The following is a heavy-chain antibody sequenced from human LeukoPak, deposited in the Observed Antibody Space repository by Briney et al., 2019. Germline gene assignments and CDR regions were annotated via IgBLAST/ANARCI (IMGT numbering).Heavy chain of an antibody. CDR1: GGSISSYY. CDR2: IYTSGST. Sequence: PSETLSLTCTVSGGSISSYYWSWIRQPAGKGLEWIGRIYTSGSTNYNPSLKSRVTMSVDTSKNQFSLTLSSVTAADTAVYHCARDIRSHNGPGGYYYYYMDVWGKGTTVTVSS. J-gene: IGHJ6*03. D-gene: IGHD2-8*01. V-gene: IGHV4-4*07. CDR3: ARDIRSHNGPGGYYYYYMDV.